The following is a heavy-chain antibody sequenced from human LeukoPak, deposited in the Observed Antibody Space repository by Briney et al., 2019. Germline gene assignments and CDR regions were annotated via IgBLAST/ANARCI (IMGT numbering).Heavy chain of an antibody. CDR2: INWNGGST. V-gene: IGHV3-20*04. CDR3: ARRGSSSSWYGMDY. CDR1: GFTFDDYG. J-gene: IGHJ4*02. Sequence: GGSLRLSCAASGFTFDDYGMSWVRQAPEKGLEWVSGINWNGGSTGYADSVKGRFTISRDNAKNSLYLQMNRLRAEDTALYYCARRGSSSSWYGMDYWGQGTLVTVSS. D-gene: IGHD6-13*01.